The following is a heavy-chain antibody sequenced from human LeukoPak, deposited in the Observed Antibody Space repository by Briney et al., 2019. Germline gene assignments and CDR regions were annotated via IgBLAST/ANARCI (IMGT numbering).Heavy chain of an antibody. D-gene: IGHD3-22*01. CDR2: IYYTGST. V-gene: IGHV4-59*01. CDR1: GGSISNYY. Sequence: SETLSLTCTVSGGSISNYYGSWIRQPPGKGLEWIGYIYYTGSTNYNLSLKSRVTISVDTSKNQFSLKLSSLTAADTAVYYCAGGGDSGGYYYPMFNYWGQGTLVTVSS. CDR3: AGGGDSGGYYYPMFNY. J-gene: IGHJ4*02.